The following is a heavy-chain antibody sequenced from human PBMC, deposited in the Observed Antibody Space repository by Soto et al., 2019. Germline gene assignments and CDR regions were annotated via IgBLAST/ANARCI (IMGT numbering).Heavy chain of an antibody. J-gene: IGHJ4*02. CDR3: TRANWYSAY. Sequence: SETLSLTCGFYGGSFSGYYWSWIRQPPGKGLEWLGDINPSGSTNYNPSLKSRVTMSVDTSKNQISLKLSSVTAADPAVYYCTRANWYSAYWGQGTLVTVSS. D-gene: IGHD7-27*01. CDR1: GGSFSGYY. V-gene: IGHV4-34*01. CDR2: INPSGST.